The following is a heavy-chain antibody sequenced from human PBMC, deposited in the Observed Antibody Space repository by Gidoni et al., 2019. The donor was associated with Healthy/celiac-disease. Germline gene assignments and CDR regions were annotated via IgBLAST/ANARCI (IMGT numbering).Heavy chain of an antibody. CDR1: GFTFAAYA. J-gene: IGHJ4*02. Sequence: EVQLVESVGGLVQPGRSLRLPCPASGFTFAAYAMHWVRQAPGKGLEWVSGISWNSGSIGYADSVKGRFTISRDNAKNSLYLQMNSLRAEDTALYYCAKDTSPTTTQRRGVFGYWGQGTLVTVSS. CDR3: AKDTSPTTTQRRGVFGY. CDR2: ISWNSGSI. V-gene: IGHV3-9*01. D-gene: IGHD1-1*01.